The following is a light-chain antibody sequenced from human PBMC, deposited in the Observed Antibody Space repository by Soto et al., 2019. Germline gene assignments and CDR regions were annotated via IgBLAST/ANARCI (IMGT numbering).Light chain of an antibody. Sequence: QSVLTQPASVSGSPGQSITISCTGTGSDVGYYNLVSWYQQYPGKAPTLMIYEVNNRPSGVSIRFSGSKSGNTASLTISGLQAEDEADYYCCSYAGSDTWAFGGGTKLTVL. V-gene: IGLV2-23*02. CDR3: CSYAGSDTWA. CDR1: GSDVGYYNL. J-gene: IGLJ3*02. CDR2: EVN.